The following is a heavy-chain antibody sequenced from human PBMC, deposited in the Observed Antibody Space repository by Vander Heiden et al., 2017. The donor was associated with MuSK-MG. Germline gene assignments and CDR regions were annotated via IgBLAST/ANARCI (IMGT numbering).Heavy chain of an antibody. CDR2: IYYSGST. CDR3: ARDLIRYFDWLLYYGYFDY. Sequence: QVQLQESGPGLVKPSATLSLTCTVSGGSLSSYYWSWIRQPPGKGLEWIGYIYYSGSTNYNPSLKSRVTISVDTSKNQFSLKLSSVTAADTAVYYCARDLIRYFDWLLYYGYFDYWGQGTLVTVSS. D-gene: IGHD3-9*01. V-gene: IGHV4-59*01. CDR1: GGSLSSYY. J-gene: IGHJ4*02.